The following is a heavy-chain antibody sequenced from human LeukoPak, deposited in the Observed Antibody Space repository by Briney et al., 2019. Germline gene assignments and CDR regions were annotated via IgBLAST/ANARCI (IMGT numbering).Heavy chain of an antibody. D-gene: IGHD3-3*01. CDR1: GGSFSGYY. J-gene: IGHJ4*02. Sequence: PSETLSLTCAVYGGSFSGYYWSWIRLPPGKGLEWIGEINHSGSTNYNPSLKSRVTISVDTSKNQFSLKLSSVTAADTAVYYCASRSFYYDFWSGYYGGFDYWGQGTLVTVSS. V-gene: IGHV4-34*01. CDR3: ASRSFYYDFWSGYYGGFDY. CDR2: INHSGST.